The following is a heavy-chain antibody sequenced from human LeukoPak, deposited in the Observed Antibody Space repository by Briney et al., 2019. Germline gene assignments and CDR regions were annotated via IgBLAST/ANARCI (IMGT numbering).Heavy chain of an antibody. Sequence: SQTLSLTCTVSGGSISSGSYYWSWIRQPAGKGLEWIGRIYTSGSTNYNPSLKSRVTISVDTSKNQFSLRLSSVTAADTAVYYCARERAMGYNWFDPWGQGTPVTVSS. D-gene: IGHD3-16*01. CDR2: IYTSGST. J-gene: IGHJ5*02. CDR3: ARERAMGYNWFDP. CDR1: GGSISSGSYY. V-gene: IGHV4-61*02.